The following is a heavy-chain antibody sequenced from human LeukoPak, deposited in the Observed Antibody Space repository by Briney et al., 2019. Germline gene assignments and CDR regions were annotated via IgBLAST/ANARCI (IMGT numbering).Heavy chain of an antibody. V-gene: IGHV3-23*01. Sequence: GGSLRLSCAASGFTFSNAWMSWVRQAPGKGLEWVSAISGSGGSTYYADSVKGRFTISRDNSKNTLYLQMNSLRAEDTAVYYCAKDPNSGYDWGQYYFDYWGQGTLVTVSS. CDR2: ISGSGGST. CDR3: AKDPNSGYDWGQYYFDY. D-gene: IGHD5-12*01. CDR1: GFTFSNAW. J-gene: IGHJ4*02.